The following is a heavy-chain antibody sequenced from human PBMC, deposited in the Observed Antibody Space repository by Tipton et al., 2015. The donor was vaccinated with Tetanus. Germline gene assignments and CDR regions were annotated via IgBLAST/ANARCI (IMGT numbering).Heavy chain of an antibody. V-gene: IGHV4-30-4*01. D-gene: IGHD2-2*01. CDR1: GDSIRSEDYY. CDR3: ARLTCSSPSCYYYYYYYVDV. J-gene: IGHJ6*03. Sequence: TLSLTCSVSGDSIRSEDYYWGWIRQSPGKGLEWLGYIYYSGSTYNNPSLKSRVCISLDATKNQFSRSLNSVTAADSATYYCARLTCSSPSCYYYYYYYVDVWGTGTAVAVS. CDR2: IYYSGST.